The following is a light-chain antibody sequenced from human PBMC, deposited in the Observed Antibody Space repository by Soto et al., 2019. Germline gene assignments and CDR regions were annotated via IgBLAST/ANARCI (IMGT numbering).Light chain of an antibody. CDR3: QQYNSYST. V-gene: IGKV1-5*01. J-gene: IGKJ2*01. CDR2: DAS. Sequence: DIQMTQSPSTLSASVGDRVTITCRASQSISSWLAWYQQKPGKAPKLLIYDASSLESGVPSRFSGRGSGTEFTLTISSLQPDHFAAYYCQQYNSYSTFGQGTKLEIK. CDR1: QSISSW.